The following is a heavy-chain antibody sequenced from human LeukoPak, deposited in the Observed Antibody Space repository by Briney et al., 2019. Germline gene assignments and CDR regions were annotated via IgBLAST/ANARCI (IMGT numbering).Heavy chain of an antibody. J-gene: IGHJ4*02. CDR3: AKEALLYDISTGYHYYFVY. D-gene: IGHD3-9*01. V-gene: IGHV3-21*01. CDR1: GFTFSGYS. CDR2: ISDSSSYI. Sequence: GGSLRLSCAASGFTFSGYSMIWVRQAPGKGLEWVSSISDSSSYIYYADSVKGRFTISRDNDKHTLYLQENSLRAEDTAVYYCAKEALLYDISTGYHYYFVYWGQGTLVTVSS.